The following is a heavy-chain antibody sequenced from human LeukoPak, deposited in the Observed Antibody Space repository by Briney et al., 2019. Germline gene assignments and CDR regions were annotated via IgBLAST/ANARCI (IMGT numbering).Heavy chain of an antibody. CDR2: ISYNGIT. J-gene: IGHJ4*02. V-gene: IGHV4-39*01. CDR3: ARLPSTDYSIDY. CDR1: GGSMGNAIYW. D-gene: IGHD3-22*01. Sequence: SETQSLTCLVSGGSMGNAIYWWGWFRQPPGEGLAWIASISYNGITSYNPSLRSRVTISIDTSKKQLSLSLTSMTAADTAIYYCARLPSTDYSIDYWGQGTLVTVSA.